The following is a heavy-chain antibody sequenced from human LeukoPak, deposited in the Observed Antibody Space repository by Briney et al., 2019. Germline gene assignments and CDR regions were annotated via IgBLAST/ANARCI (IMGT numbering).Heavy chain of an antibody. CDR2: ISDGGSTT. J-gene: IGHJ4*02. D-gene: IGHD3-22*01. Sequence: PGGSLRLSCAASGFPFSSYAMHWVRQAPGKGLVWVSRISDGGSTTTYADSAKGRFTISRDNAKNTLYLQMNGLRAEDTAVYYCSRSAYYDGSGNYYDYWGQGTLVTVSS. CDR3: SRSAYYDGSGNYYDY. V-gene: IGHV3-74*01. CDR1: GFPFSSYA.